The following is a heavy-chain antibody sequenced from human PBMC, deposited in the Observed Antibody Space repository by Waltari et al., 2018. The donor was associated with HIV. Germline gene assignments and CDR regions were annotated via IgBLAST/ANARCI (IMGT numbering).Heavy chain of an antibody. J-gene: IGHJ4*02. CDR2: INAETGNT. CDR3: ASGFRETAMDIDF. Sequence: QVHLVQSGTEVQRPGASVTVSCRASGYSFTDFAVHWVRQVPGQSLEWMGWINAETGNTKFSHKFEDRVVFDKDTSASTVYMELRRLRSEDTAVFYCASGFRETAMDIDFWGQGTLVTVSS. D-gene: IGHD5-18*01. V-gene: IGHV1-3*01. CDR1: GYSFTDFA.